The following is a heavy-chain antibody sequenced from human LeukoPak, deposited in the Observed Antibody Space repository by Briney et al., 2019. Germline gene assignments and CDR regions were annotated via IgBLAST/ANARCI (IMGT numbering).Heavy chain of an antibody. Sequence: GGSLRLSCAASGFTVSSNYMTWVRQAPGKGLEWVSLIYGGANTYYAASVMGSFTISRDHSKNTLYLQMNSLRAEDTAVYYSARGPQGGYIFFDYWGQGTLVSVSS. V-gene: IGHV3-66*01. CDR1: GFTVSSNY. CDR3: ARGPQGGYIFFDY. J-gene: IGHJ4*02. D-gene: IGHD5-12*01. CDR2: IYGGANT.